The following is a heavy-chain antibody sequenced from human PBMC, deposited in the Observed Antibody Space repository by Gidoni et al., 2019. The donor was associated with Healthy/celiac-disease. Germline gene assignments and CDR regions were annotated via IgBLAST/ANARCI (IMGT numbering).Heavy chain of an antibody. V-gene: IGHV3-33*01. J-gene: IGHJ5*02. CDR1: GFTFSSYG. Sequence: QVQLVESGGGVVQPGRSLRLSCAPSGFTFSSYGMHWVRQAPGKGLEWVAVRWYDGSNKYYADSVKGRFTISRDNSKNTLYLQMNSLRAEDTAVYYCARDRAAMVTQNWFDPWGQGTLVTVSS. CDR3: ARDRAAMVTQNWFDP. CDR2: RWYDGSNK. D-gene: IGHD5-18*01.